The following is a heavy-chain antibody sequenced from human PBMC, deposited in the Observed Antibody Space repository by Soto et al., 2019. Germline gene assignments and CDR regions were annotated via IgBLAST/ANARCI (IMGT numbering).Heavy chain of an antibody. J-gene: IGHJ4*02. CDR3: ARGSDSLDY. CDR1: GYTFTSYG. CDR2: INAYNGNT. Sequence: GASVKVSCKASGYTFTSYGISWVRQAPGQGLEWMGWINAYNGNTNYAQKLQGRVTITRDTSASTAYMELSSLRSEDTAVYYCARGSDSLDYWGQGTLVTVSS. V-gene: IGHV1-18*01.